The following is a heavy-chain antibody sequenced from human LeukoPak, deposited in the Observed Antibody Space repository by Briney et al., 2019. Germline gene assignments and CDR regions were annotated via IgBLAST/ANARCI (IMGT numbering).Heavy chain of an antibody. Sequence: SETLSLTCAVYGGSFSDYYWSWIRQPPGKGLEWIGYIYYSGSTNYNPSLNSRVTISVDTSKNQFSLRLSSVTAADTAVYYCARRSPGNWYFDLWGRGTLVTVSS. CDR2: IYYSGST. CDR1: GGSFSDYY. D-gene: IGHD1-14*01. V-gene: IGHV4-59*08. CDR3: ARRSPGNWYFDL. J-gene: IGHJ2*01.